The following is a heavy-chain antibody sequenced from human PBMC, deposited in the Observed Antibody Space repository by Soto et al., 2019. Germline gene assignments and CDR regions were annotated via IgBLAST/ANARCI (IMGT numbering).Heavy chain of an antibody. Sequence: QITLKESGPTLVRPAQTLTLTCGFSGFSPSSYGMGVAWIRQPPGKALEWLALIYWDDDKRYSPSLKDRLAISKDSSSNQVVLTITNVDPWDTATYFCAHAGDYDLLTFDHWGPGTLVTVSS. J-gene: IGHJ4*02. CDR2: IYWDDDK. CDR1: GFSPSSYGMG. V-gene: IGHV2-5*02. D-gene: IGHD4-17*01. CDR3: AHAGDYDLLTFDH.